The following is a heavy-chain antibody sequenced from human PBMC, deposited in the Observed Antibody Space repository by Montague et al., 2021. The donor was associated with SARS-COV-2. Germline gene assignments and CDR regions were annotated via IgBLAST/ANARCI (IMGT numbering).Heavy chain of an antibody. CDR3: ARGKYTRSWYGWNNCFDP. Sequence: SETLSLTCAVYGGSFSGYYWNCIRQLPGKGLEWIGEINHSGSTTYNPSPKSRVTITVDTSENQFSLKLSSLTAADTAVFYCARGKYTRSWYGWNNCFDPWGQGNLVTVSS. V-gene: IGHV4-34*01. J-gene: IGHJ5*01. CDR1: GGSFSGYY. CDR2: INHSGST. D-gene: IGHD6-13*01.